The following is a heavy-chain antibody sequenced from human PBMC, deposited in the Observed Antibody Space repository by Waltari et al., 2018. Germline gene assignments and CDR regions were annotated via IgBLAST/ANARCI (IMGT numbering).Heavy chain of an antibody. J-gene: IGHJ4*02. CDR1: GYTFTSYD. D-gene: IGHD5-12*01. CDR2: MNPNSGNT. CDR3: ARLELDYGGYDLPFDY. Sequence: QVQLVQSGAEVKKPGASVKVSCKASGYTFTSYDINWVRQATGQGLEWMGWMNPNSGNTGYAQKFQGRVTITRNTSISTAYMELSSLRSEDTAVYYCARLELDYGGYDLPFDYWGQGTLVTVSS. V-gene: IGHV1-8*03.